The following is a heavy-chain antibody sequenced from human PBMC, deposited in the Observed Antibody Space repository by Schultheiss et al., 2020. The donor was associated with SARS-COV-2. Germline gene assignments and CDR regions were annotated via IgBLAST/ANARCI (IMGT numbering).Heavy chain of an antibody. D-gene: IGHD1-14*01. V-gene: IGHV4-59*02. CDR1: GGSVSSYY. Sequence: SETLSLTCTVSGGSVSSYYWSWIRQPPGKGLEWIGYIYYSGSTNYNPSLKSRVTISVDTSKNQFSLKLRSVTAADTAVYYCARERGTTAADWFDPWGQGTLVTVSS. CDR2: IYYSGST. J-gene: IGHJ5*02. CDR3: ARERGTTAADWFDP.